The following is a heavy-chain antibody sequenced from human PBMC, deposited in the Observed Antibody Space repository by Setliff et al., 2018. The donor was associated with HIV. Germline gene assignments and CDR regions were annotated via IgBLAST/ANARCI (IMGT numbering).Heavy chain of an antibody. CDR3: ARYFYASSSSAIDA. D-gene: IGHD3-16*01. J-gene: IGHJ5*02. Sequence: PGGSLRLSCAASGFTFSDYYMSWIRQAPGKGLEWVSYISSSGSTIYYVDSVKGRFTISRDNAANSLYLQMNSLRVEDTAIYFCARYFYASSSSAIDAWGQGMPVTVSS. V-gene: IGHV3-11*04. CDR2: ISSSGSTI. CDR1: GFTFSDYY.